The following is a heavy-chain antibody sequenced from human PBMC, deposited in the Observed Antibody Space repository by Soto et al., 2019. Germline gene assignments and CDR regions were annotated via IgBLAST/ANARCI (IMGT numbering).Heavy chain of an antibody. CDR1: GYTFTGYN. J-gene: IGHJ4*02. CDR3: AREEWVTIFGVVIQPHFPLDY. CDR2: INPNSGGT. Sequence: ASVKVSCKASGYTFTGYNMHWVRQVPGQGLEWMGWINPNSGGTNYAQKFQGWVTMTRDTSISTAYMELSRLRPDDTAVYYCAREEWVTIFGVVIQPHFPLDYWGQGTLVTVSS. D-gene: IGHD3-3*01. V-gene: IGHV1-2*04.